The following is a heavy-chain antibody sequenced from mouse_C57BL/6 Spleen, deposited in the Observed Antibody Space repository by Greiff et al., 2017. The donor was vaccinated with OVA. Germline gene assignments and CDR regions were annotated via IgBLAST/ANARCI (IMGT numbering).Heavy chain of an antibody. D-gene: IGHD1-1*01. Sequence: LVESGAELAKPGASVKLSCKASGYTFTSYWMHWVKQRPGQGLEWIGYINPSSGYTKYNQTFKDKATLTADKSSSTAYMQLSSLTYEDSAVYYCAKITTVYYAMDYWGQGTSVTVSS. J-gene: IGHJ4*01. CDR1: GYTFTSYW. CDR3: AKITTVYYAMDY. V-gene: IGHV1-7*01. CDR2: INPSSGYT.